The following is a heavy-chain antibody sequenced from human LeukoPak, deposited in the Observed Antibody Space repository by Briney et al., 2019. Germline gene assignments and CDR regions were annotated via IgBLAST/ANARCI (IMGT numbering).Heavy chain of an antibody. J-gene: IGHJ4*02. CDR3: AKASMVRGVITFDY. V-gene: IGHV3-23*01. CDR1: GFTFSSYA. CDR2: ISGSGGST. D-gene: IGHD3-10*01. Sequence: PGGSLRLSCAASGFTFSSYAMSWVRQAPGKGLEWVSAISGSGGSTNYADSVKGRFTISRDNSKNTLYLQMNSLRAEDKAVYYCAKASMVRGVITFDYWGQGTLVTVS.